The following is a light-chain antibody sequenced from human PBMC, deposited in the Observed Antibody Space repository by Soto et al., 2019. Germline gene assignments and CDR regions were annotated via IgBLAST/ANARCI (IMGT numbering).Light chain of an antibody. CDR2: EVT. V-gene: IGLV2-23*02. J-gene: IGLJ1*01. CDR3: CSFAGGRTYV. CDR1: SSDVGSYNL. Sequence: SALPQPVSLSGSPGQSITISCTGTSSDVGSYNLVSWYQQHPGKAPKLMIYEVTKRPSGVSNRFSGSKSGNTASLTISGLQAEDEADYYCCSFAGGRTYVFGTGTKVTVL.